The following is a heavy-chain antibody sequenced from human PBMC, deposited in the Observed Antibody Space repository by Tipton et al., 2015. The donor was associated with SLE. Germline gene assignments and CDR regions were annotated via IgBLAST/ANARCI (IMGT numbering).Heavy chain of an antibody. CDR2: IYYSGST. V-gene: IGHV4-39*07. CDR3: ARESIAAAGYFDY. Sequence: TLSLTCTVSGGSISSGSYYWGWIRQPPGKGLEWIGSIYYSGSTYYNPSLKSRVTISVDTSKNQFSLKLSSVTAADTAVYYCARESIAAAGYFDYWGQGTLVTVSS. D-gene: IGHD6-13*01. CDR1: GGSISSGSYY. J-gene: IGHJ4*02.